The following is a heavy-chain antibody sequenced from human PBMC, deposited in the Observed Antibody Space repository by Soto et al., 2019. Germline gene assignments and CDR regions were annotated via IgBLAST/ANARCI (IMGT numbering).Heavy chain of an antibody. CDR3: ARNYYDSSDRDYLDY. CDR1: GYTFTSYY. Sequence: RASVKVSCKASGYTFTSYYIHWVRQAPGQGLEWMGWINPITGDTNYAPKFQGRVTMTRDTSITTAYMELSRLRSDDTAVYYCARNYYDSSDRDYLDYWGQGTPVTVSS. J-gene: IGHJ4*02. V-gene: IGHV1-2*02. CDR2: INPITGDT. D-gene: IGHD3-22*01.